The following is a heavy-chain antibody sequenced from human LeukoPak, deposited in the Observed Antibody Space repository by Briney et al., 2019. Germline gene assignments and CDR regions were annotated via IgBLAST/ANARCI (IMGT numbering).Heavy chain of an antibody. CDR1: GGSISSYY. Sequence: SETLSLTCTVSGGSISSYYWSWIRQPAGKGLKWIGRIYTSGSTNYNPSLKSRVTMSVDTSKNQFSLKLSSVTAADTAVYYCARDPEVTAHDAFDIWGQGTMVTVSS. D-gene: IGHD2-21*02. CDR3: ARDPEVTAHDAFDI. CDR2: IYTSGST. V-gene: IGHV4-4*07. J-gene: IGHJ3*02.